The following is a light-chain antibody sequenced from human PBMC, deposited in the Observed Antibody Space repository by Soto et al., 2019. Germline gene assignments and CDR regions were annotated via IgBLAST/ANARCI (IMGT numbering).Light chain of an antibody. J-gene: IGLJ1*01. CDR2: EVS. CDR3: GSYTATSTYV. Sequence: QSVLTQPASVSGSPGQSITISCSGTNSDVGGYNYVSWYQQHPGKAPKLMVYEVSNRPSGVSNRFSGSKSGNTASLTISGLQPEDEADYYCGSYTATSTYVFGTGTKVTVL. V-gene: IGLV2-14*01. CDR1: NSDVGGYNY.